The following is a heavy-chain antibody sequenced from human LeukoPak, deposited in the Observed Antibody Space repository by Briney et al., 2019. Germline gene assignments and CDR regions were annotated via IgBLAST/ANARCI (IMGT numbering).Heavy chain of an antibody. Sequence: GESLQISCKGSGYSFTSYWISWVRQMPGKGLEWMGRIDPSDSYTNYSPSFQGHVTISADKSISTAYLQWSSLKASDTAMYYCARLGAAAGTHYYYGMDVWGQGTTVTVSS. J-gene: IGHJ6*02. V-gene: IGHV5-10-1*01. CDR2: IDPSDSYT. CDR1: GYSFTSYW. CDR3: ARLGAAAGTHYYYGMDV. D-gene: IGHD6-13*01.